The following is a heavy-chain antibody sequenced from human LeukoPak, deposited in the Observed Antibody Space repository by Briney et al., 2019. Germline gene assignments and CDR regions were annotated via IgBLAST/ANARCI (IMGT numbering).Heavy chain of an antibody. CDR1: GGSISSGGYS. V-gene: IGHV4-30-2*01. J-gene: IGHJ4*02. CDR2: IYHSGST. CDR3: ARSITIFRLPKPPFDY. D-gene: IGHD3-9*01. Sequence: PSETLSLTRTVSGGSISSGGYSWSWIRQPPGKGLEWIGYIYHSGSTYYNPSLKSRVTISVDTSKNQFSLKLSSVTAADTAVYYCARSITIFRLPKPPFDYWGQGTLVTVSS.